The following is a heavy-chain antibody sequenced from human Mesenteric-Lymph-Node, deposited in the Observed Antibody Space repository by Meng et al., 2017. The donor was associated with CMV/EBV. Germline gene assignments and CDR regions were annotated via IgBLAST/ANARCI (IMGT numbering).Heavy chain of an antibody. D-gene: IGHD2-15*01. V-gene: IGHV4-39*07. CDR2: IYYSGST. CDR3: ARWGVANAFDI. CDR1: GGSISSSSYY. J-gene: IGHJ3*02. Sequence: SETLSLTCTVSGGSISSSSYYWGWIRQPPGKGLEWIGSIYYSGSTYYNPSLKSRVTISVDTSKNQFSLKLSSVTAADTAVYYCARWGVANAFDIWGQGTMSPSPQ.